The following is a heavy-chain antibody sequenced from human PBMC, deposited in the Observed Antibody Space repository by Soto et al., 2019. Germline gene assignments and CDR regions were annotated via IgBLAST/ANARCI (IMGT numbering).Heavy chain of an antibody. CDR1: GFTFSNFG. CDR3: ARWGYSSGWWVLDY. J-gene: IGHJ4*02. Sequence: QVQLVESGGGVVQPGRSLRLSCAASGFTFSNFGMHWVRQAPGKGLEWVAVIRYDGGDKYYADSVRGRVTISRDDSKNTLYLQMNSLRAEDTAMYYCARWGYSSGWWVLDYWGQGTLVTVSS. V-gene: IGHV3-33*01. CDR2: IRYDGGDK. D-gene: IGHD6-19*01.